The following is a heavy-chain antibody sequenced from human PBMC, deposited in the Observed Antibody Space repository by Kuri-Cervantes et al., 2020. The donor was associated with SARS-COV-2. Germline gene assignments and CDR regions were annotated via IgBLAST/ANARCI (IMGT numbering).Heavy chain of an antibody. CDR2: INIDGSST. Sequence: GESLRLSCAATGFTFSSYWMHWVRHAPGKGLVWISRINIDGSSTIYADPVMGRFTISRDKAKNKLYLQMNSLRAEDTAVYYCARDGVYRTSSSFDYWVQGTLVTVSS. CDR3: ARDGVYRTSSSFDY. V-gene: IGHV3-74*01. CDR1: GFTFSSYW. J-gene: IGHJ4*01. D-gene: IGHD3-16*02.